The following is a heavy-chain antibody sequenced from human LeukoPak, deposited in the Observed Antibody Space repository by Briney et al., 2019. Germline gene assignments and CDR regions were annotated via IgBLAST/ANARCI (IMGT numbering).Heavy chain of an antibody. Sequence: GGSLRLSCAASRFTFSSYGMHWIRQAPGKGPEWVAVIWYDGSNKNYADSVKGRFTISRDNSKNTLYLQMNSLRAEDTAVYYCARASDYGDSYFDYWGQGTLVTVSA. D-gene: IGHD4-17*01. J-gene: IGHJ4*02. CDR2: IWYDGSNK. V-gene: IGHV3-33*01. CDR1: RFTFSSYG. CDR3: ARASDYGDSYFDY.